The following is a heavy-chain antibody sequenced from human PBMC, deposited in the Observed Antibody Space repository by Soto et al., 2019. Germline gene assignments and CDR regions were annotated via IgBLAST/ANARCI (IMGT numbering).Heavy chain of an antibody. Sequence: SETLSLTCAVSGGSFTSNNWWTWVRQPPGQGLEWIGEIYRTGSPNYNPSLKSRVTISLDKSENQFSLKLSSVTAADTAVYYCARTHRFWSGYTLDYWGQGTLVTVSS. V-gene: IGHV4-4*02. D-gene: IGHD3-3*01. CDR2: IYRTGSP. J-gene: IGHJ4*02. CDR3: ARTHRFWSGYTLDY. CDR1: GGSFTSNNW.